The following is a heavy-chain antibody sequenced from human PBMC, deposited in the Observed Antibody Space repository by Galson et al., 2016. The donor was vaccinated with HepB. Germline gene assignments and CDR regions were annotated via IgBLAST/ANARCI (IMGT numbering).Heavy chain of an antibody. Sequence: SLRLSCAASGFTVGDYALSWVRQAPGKGLEWVGFIRKKSFGGTTDYAASVKGRFTIARDDSTNVAYLQMDSLKTEDTGVYFCTSDSWYGGKAGENYFDYWGEGILVTVSS. J-gene: IGHJ4*02. V-gene: IGHV3-49*04. D-gene: IGHD4-23*01. CDR2: IRKKSFGGTT. CDR1: GFTVGDYA. CDR3: TSDSWYGGKAGENYFDY.